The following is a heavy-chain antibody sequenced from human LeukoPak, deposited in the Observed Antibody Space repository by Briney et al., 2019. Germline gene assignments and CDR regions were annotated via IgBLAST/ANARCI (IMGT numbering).Heavy chain of an antibody. CDR3: AKRYNWNHGVFDY. Sequence: GGSLRLSCAASGFTFSSHAMSWVRQAPGKGLEWVSAISGSGGSTYYADSVKGRFTISRDNSKNTLYPQMNSLRAEDTAVYYCAKRYNWNHGVFDYLGQGTLVTVSS. D-gene: IGHD1-14*01. V-gene: IGHV3-23*01. CDR2: ISGSGGST. J-gene: IGHJ4*02. CDR1: GFTFSSHA.